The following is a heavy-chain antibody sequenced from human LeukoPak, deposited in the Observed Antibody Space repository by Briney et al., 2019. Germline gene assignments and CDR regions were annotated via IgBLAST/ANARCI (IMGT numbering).Heavy chain of an antibody. CDR2: INPDSGAT. CDR1: GYTFTDYY. D-gene: IGHD2-15*01. J-gene: IGHJ4*02. CDR3: ARDLCHGGSCFHFDS. Sequence: ASVKVSCKASGYTFTDYYVHWVRQAPGQGLEWLGWINPDSGATNFARRFQGRVTMTRDTSVNTAHMELNNLRSDDTAVYYCARDLCHGGSCFHFDSWGQGTLVTVSS. V-gene: IGHV1-2*02.